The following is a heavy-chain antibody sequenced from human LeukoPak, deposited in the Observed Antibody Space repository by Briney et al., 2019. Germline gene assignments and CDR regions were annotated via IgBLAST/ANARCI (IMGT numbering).Heavy chain of an antibody. CDR2: IYYSGST. CDR3: ARTKGANPLDY. CDR1: GGSISSYY. Sequence: PSETLSLTCTVSGGSISSYYWSWIRQPPGKGLEWIGYIYYSGSTNYNPSLKSRVTISVDTSKNQFSLKLSSVTAADTAVYCCARTKGANPLDYWGQGTLVTVSS. J-gene: IGHJ4*02. D-gene: IGHD2-8*01. V-gene: IGHV4-59*08.